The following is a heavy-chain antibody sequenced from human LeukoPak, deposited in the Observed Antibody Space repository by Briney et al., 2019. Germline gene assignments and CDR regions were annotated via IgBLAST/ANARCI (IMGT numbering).Heavy chain of an antibody. J-gene: IGHJ6*02. D-gene: IGHD6-13*01. CDR1: GFTFRSYA. Sequence: GGSLRLSCAASGFTFRSYAMTWVRQAPGKGLEWVSSISGSGDSTNFADSVKGRFTISRDNSKNTLYLQMNSLRAEDTAVYYCVRVLAAGFRMDVWGQGTKVTISS. CDR3: VRVLAAGFRMDV. CDR2: ISGSGDST. V-gene: IGHV3-23*01.